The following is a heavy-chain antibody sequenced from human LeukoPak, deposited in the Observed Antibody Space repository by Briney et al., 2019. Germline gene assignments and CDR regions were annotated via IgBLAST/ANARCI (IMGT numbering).Heavy chain of an antibody. CDR2: LLGPGSPT. CDR3: AKGTLTETHVVSWDPIDS. Sequence: PGGSLRHFCAAFGFPFSGLAMSWVRQTPGKGLGGVSTLLGPGSPTHYADSVKGRFTISRDNTQSTLYLQMNSLSAADTALYYCAKGTLTETHVVSWDPIDSWGEGTLVTGSS. V-gene: IGHV3-23*01. CDR1: GFPFSGLA. D-gene: IGHD6-13*01. J-gene: IGHJ4*02.